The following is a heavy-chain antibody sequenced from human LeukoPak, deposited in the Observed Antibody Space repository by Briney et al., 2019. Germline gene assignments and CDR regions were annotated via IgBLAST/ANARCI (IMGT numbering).Heavy chain of an antibody. J-gene: IGHJ3*02. Sequence: GGSLRLSCAASGFTVSSNYMSWVRLAPGKGLECVSVIFSGGGTYYADSVKGRFTISRDNAKNSLYLQMNSLRAEDTAVYYCARDYKGAFDIWGQGTMVTVSS. D-gene: IGHD5-24*01. CDR1: GFTVSSNY. V-gene: IGHV3-66*01. CDR2: IFSGGGT. CDR3: ARDYKGAFDI.